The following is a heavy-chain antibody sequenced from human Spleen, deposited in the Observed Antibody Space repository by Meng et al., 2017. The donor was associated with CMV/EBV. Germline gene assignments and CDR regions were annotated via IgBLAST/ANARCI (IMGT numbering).Heavy chain of an antibody. CDR2: ISYDATNI. J-gene: IGHJ4*02. CDR1: GFSLSPYA. Sequence: QGPLVASGGGLVQPGTSLRLSCAASGFSLSPYAMHWVRQAPGKGLEWVALISYDATNIFYADSVKGRFTISRDNSKNALYLQMNSLRAEDTALYHCARDLDYWGQGTLVTVSS. V-gene: IGHV3-30*04. CDR3: ARDLDY.